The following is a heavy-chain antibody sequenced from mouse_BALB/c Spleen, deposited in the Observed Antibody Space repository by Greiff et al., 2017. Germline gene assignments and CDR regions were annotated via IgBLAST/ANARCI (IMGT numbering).Heavy chain of an antibody. Sequence: QVQLKESGPELVRPGVSVKISCKGSGYTFTDYAMHWVKQSHAKSLEWIGVISTYYGNTNYNQKFKGKATMTVDKSSSTAYMELARLTSEDSAIYYCAREGNYDAMDYWGQGTSVTVSS. CDR1: GYTFTDYA. D-gene: IGHD2-1*01. CDR3: AREGNYDAMDY. J-gene: IGHJ4*01. V-gene: IGHV1-67*01. CDR2: ISTYYGNT.